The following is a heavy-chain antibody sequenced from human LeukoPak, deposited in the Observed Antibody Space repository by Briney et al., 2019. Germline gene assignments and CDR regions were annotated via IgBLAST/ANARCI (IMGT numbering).Heavy chain of an antibody. CDR2: LFSGSTT. D-gene: IGHD5-24*01. V-gene: IGHV3-53*05. CDR1: GFTVSSNY. Sequence: GGSLRLSCAASGFTVSSNYMSWVRQAPGKGLEWVSLLFSGSTTYYADSVKGRFTISRDNSKNTLYLQMNSLRAEDTAVYYCARGGDGYNYAFDVWGQGTMVTVSS. CDR3: ARGGDGYNYAFDV. J-gene: IGHJ3*01.